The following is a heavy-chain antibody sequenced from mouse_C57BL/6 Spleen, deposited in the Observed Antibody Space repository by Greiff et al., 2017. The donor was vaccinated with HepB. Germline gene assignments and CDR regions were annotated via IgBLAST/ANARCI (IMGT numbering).Heavy chain of an antibody. CDR3: ARKITTVVTWSFDV. CDR2: INPNNGGT. Sequence: EVQLQQSGPELVKPGASVKIPCKASGYTFTDSNMDWVKQSHGKSLEWIGDINPNNGGTIYNQKFKGKATLTVDKSSSTAYMELRSLTSEDTAVYYCARKITTVVTWSFDVWGTGTTVTVSS. J-gene: IGHJ1*03. V-gene: IGHV1-18*01. D-gene: IGHD1-1*01. CDR1: GYTFTDSN.